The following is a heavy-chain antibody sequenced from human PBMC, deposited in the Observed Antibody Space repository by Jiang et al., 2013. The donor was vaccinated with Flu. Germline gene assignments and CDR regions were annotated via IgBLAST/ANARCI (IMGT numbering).Heavy chain of an antibody. CDR2: IYSTGST. Sequence: GPGLVKPSETRSLTCTISGGSISGYYWSWIRRPPGKGLEWMGYIYSTGSTNNNPSLNSRVTISLDTSKNQFSLRLSSVTAADTAVYYCARSDSYCGGDCYVFDAFDIWGQGTVVTVSS. J-gene: IGHJ3*02. D-gene: IGHD2-21*01. CDR1: GGSISGYY. CDR3: ARSDSYCGGDCYVFDAFDI. V-gene: IGHV4-4*09.